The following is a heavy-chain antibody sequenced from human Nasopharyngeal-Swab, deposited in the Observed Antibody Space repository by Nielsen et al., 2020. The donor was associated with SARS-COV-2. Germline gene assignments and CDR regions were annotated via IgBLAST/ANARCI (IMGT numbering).Heavy chain of an antibody. CDR3: ARGIAFGGVIAPFDS. CDR2: ISSSGSTI. Sequence: GESLKISCAASGFTFSTYEMNWVRQPPGKGLEWVSYISSSGSTIYYADSVTGRFTVFRDNAKESLYLQMNSLRAEDTAVYYCARGIAFGGVIAPFDSWGQGTQVTVSS. D-gene: IGHD3-16*01. J-gene: IGHJ4*02. CDR1: GFTFSTYE. V-gene: IGHV3-48*03.